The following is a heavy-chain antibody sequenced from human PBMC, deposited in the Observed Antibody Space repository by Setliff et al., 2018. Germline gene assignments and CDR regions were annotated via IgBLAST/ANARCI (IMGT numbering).Heavy chain of an antibody. Sequence: SETLSLTCSVSGGSIGSHYWSWIRLAPGKGLEWIGYRHDNGERDYNPSLGSRVTISVDTSKNQLSLMLTSVTAADTAIYYCAGRPQNTPMGPCDYWGQGTLVTVSS. D-gene: IGHD5-18*01. CDR1: GGSIGSHY. J-gene: IGHJ4*02. CDR3: AGRPQNTPMGPCDY. CDR2: RHDNGER. V-gene: IGHV4-59*11.